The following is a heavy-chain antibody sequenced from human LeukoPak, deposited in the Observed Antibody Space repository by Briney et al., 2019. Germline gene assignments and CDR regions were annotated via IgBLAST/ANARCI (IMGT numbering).Heavy chain of an antibody. J-gene: IGHJ4*02. V-gene: IGHV3-21*01. CDR2: ISSSSSYI. Sequence: GGSLRLSCAASGFTFSSYSMNWVRQAPGKGLEWVSSISSSSSYIYYADSVKGRFTISRDNAKNSLYLQMNSLRAEDTAVYYCARDPPSIAVEVIHFDYWGQGTLVTVSS. CDR1: GFTFSSYS. CDR3: ARDPPSIAVEVIHFDY. D-gene: IGHD6-19*01.